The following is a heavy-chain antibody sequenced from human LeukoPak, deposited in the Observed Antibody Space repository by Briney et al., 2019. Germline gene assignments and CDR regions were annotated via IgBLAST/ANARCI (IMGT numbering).Heavy chain of an antibody. CDR2: INHSGST. D-gene: IGHD3-10*01. CDR1: GGSFSGRF. J-gene: IGHJ4*02. V-gene: IGHV4-34*01. Sequence: SETLSLTCGVYGGSFSGRFWSWIRQPPGKGLEWIGEINHSGSTNYNPSLKSRVTISVDTSKNQFSLKLSSVTAADTAVYYCARGENYYGSGSYPPGYWGQGTLVTVSS. CDR3: ARGENYYGSGSYPPGY.